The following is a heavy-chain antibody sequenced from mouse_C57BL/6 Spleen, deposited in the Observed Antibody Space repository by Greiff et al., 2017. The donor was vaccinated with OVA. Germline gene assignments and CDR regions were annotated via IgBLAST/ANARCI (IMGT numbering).Heavy chain of an antibody. CDR1: GYTFTSYW. V-gene: IGHV1-72*01. Sequence: VQLQQPGAELVKPGASVTLSCKASGYTFTSYWMHWVKQRPGRGLEWIGRIDPKSGGTKYNQKFKGKATLTADKPSSTAYMQLSSLTSEDSAVYYCAKERDDGYFAWFAYWGQGTLVTVSA. J-gene: IGHJ3*01. CDR3: AKERDDGYFAWFAY. CDR2: IDPKSGGT. D-gene: IGHD2-3*01.